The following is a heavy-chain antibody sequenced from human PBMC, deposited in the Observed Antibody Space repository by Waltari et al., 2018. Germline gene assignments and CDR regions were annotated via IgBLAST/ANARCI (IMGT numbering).Heavy chain of an antibody. CDR1: GFTFSSYS. CDR2: ISSSSSTI. J-gene: IGHJ3*02. CDR3: ARGPYCGFRELLPCDAFDI. Sequence: EVQLVESGGGLVQPGGSLRLSCAASGFTFSSYSMNWVRQAPGKGLEWVSYISSSSSTIYYADSVKGRFTIYRDNAKNSLYLQMNSLRAEDTAVYYCARGPYCGFRELLPCDAFDIWGQGTMVTVSS. V-gene: IGHV3-48*01. D-gene: IGHD3-10*01.